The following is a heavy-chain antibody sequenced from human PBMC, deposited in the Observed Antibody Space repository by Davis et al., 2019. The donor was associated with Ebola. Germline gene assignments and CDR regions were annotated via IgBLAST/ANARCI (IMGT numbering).Heavy chain of an antibody. V-gene: IGHV4-31*03. D-gene: IGHD2-21*01. CDR2: IYYSGST. CDR3: ARGRGWGCFDY. Sequence: PSETLSLTCTVSGGSISSGGYYWSWIRQHPGKGLEWIGYIYYSGSTYYNPSLKSRVTISVDMSKNQFSLKLSSVTAADTAVYYCARGRGWGCFDYWGQGTLVTVSS. J-gene: IGHJ4*02. CDR1: GGSISSGGYY.